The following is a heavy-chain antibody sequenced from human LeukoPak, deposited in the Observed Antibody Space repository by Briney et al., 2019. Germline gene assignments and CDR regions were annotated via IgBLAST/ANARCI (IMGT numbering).Heavy chain of an antibody. V-gene: IGHV3-23*01. J-gene: IGHJ4*02. CDR2: ISGSGGST. CDR3: AKDQDYYYGSGSYYDY. Sequence: GGSLRLSCAASGFTFSSYAMGWVRQAPGKGLEWVSAISGSGGSTYYADSVKGRFTISRDNSKNTLYLQMNSLRAEDTAVYYCAKDQDYYYGSGSYYDYWGQGTLVTVSS. D-gene: IGHD3-10*01. CDR1: GFTFSSYA.